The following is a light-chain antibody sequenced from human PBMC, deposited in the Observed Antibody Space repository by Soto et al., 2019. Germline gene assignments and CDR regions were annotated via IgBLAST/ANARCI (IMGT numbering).Light chain of an antibody. CDR2: DAS. CDR1: QSVRTN. V-gene: IGKV3-20*01. Sequence: EIVMTQFPNTLSVSPGETVTLSCRASQSVRTNLAWYQHKPGQSPRLLIYDASRRATGIPDRFTGSGFGTDFTLTISRLAPEDLAVYYCQQYGTSPITFGQGTRLEIK. CDR3: QQYGTSPIT. J-gene: IGKJ5*01.